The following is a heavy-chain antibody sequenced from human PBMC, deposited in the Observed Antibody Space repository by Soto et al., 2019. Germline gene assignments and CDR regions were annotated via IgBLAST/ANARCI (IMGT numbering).Heavy chain of an antibody. J-gene: IGHJ4*02. CDR1: GGSFSGYY. V-gene: IGHV4-34*01. Sequence: SETLSVTYAVYGGSFSGYYWSWIRQPPGKGLEWIGEINHSGSTNYNPSLKSRVTISVDTSKNQFSLKLSSVTAADRAVYYCARGSVDTVDSSGFDEDWGQGTPVTVS. CDR2: INHSGST. D-gene: IGHD3-22*01. CDR3: ARGSVDTVDSSGFDED.